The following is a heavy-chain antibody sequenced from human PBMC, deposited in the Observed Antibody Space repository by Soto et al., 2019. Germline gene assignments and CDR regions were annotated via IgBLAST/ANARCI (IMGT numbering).Heavy chain of an antibody. V-gene: IGHV3-33*01. CDR2: IGGTGSKE. CDR3: ARSRMTYSDNEPSRD. CDR1: GLTFSGLGMKFSSYG. Sequence: QVQLLESGGGVVQPGGSLRLSCGESGLTFSGLGMKFSSYGMEWVRQAPGKGLEWVALIGGTGSKEEYADPVKGRFTISRDNSKNTVYLQMSSLRVEDTGVYYCARSRMTYSDNEPSRDWGPGTLVTVSS. J-gene: IGHJ4*02. D-gene: IGHD5-12*01.